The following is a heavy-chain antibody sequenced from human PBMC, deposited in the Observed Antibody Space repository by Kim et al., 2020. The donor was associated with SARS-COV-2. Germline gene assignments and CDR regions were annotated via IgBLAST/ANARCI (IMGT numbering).Heavy chain of an antibody. CDR1: GFSLSNYW. Sequence: GGSLRLSCEASGFSLSNYWMSWVRQAPGKGLEWVASLRYEGSAKFYADSVKGRFTISRDSAQISLFLHMSSLRAEDSALYYCARSISDTESPRIGIYFLHRGQGPLVTVSS. V-gene: IGHV3-7*01. CDR2: LRYEGSAK. D-gene: IGHD5-18*01. J-gene: IGHJ1*01. CDR3: ARSISDTESPRIGIYFLH.